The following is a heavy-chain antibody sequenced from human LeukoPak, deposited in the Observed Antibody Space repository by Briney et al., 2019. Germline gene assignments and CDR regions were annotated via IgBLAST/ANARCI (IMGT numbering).Heavy chain of an antibody. CDR1: GGSISSSSYY. J-gene: IGHJ4*02. CDR2: IYYSGST. Sequence: PSETLSLTCTVSGGSISSSSYYWGWIRQPPGKGLEWIGSIYYSGSTYYNPSLKSRVTISVDTSKNQFSLKLSSVTAADTAVYYCARLLNDYGDYESEYFDYWGQGTLVTVSS. D-gene: IGHD4-17*01. V-gene: IGHV4-39*07. CDR3: ARLLNDYGDYESEYFDY.